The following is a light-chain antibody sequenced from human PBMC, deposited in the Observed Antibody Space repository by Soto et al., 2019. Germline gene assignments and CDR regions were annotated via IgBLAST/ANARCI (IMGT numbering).Light chain of an antibody. CDR2: LNSDGSH. Sequence: QLVLTQSPSASASLGASVKLTCTLSSGHSSYAIAWHQQQPEKGPRYLMKLNSDGSHSKGDGIPDRFSGSTSGAERYLTISSLQSEDEADYYCQTWATGIVVFGGGTKLTVL. CDR1: SGHSSYA. J-gene: IGLJ3*02. CDR3: QTWATGIVV. V-gene: IGLV4-69*01.